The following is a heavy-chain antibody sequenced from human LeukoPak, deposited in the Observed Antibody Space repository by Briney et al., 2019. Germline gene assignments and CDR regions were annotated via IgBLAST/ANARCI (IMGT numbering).Heavy chain of an antibody. J-gene: IGHJ4*02. CDR2: MKSRTEGGTT. CDR3: PTWSGYIDS. Sequence: GGSLRLSCAASVFTWSNAWMRGVREAPGRGLEGGVRMKSRTEGGTTDYAARVKGRFTISRDDSKNTLYLQINSLKTEDTAVYYCPTWSGYIDSWGQGTLATVSS. CDR1: VFTWSNAW. V-gene: IGHV3-15*01. D-gene: IGHD3-3*01.